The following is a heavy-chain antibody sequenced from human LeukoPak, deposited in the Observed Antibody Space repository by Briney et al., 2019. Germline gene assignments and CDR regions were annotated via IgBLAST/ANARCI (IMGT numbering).Heavy chain of an antibody. J-gene: IGHJ4*02. V-gene: IGHV1-69*13. CDR2: IIPIFGTA. CDR3: ARDLSQLWLHY. Sequence: SVKVSCKASGGTFSSYAISWVRQAPGQGLEWMGGIIPIFGTANYAQKFQGRVTITADESTSTAYMELSGLRSEDTAVYYCARDLSQLWLHYWGQGTLVTVSS. CDR1: GGTFSSYA. D-gene: IGHD5-18*01.